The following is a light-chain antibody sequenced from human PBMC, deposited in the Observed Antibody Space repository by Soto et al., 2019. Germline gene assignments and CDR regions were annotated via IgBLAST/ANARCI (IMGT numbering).Light chain of an antibody. Sequence: DIQMTQSPSTLSGSVGDRVTITCRASQTISSWLAWYQQKPGKAPKLLIYKASTLKSGVPSRFSGSGSGTEFTPTISSLQSEDFAVYYCQQYNNWPPYTFGQGTKVDIK. V-gene: IGKV1-5*03. CDR3: QQYNNWPPYT. J-gene: IGKJ2*01. CDR2: KAS. CDR1: QTISSW.